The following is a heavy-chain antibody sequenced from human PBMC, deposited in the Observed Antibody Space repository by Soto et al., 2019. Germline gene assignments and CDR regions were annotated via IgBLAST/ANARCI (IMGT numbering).Heavy chain of an antibody. J-gene: IGHJ6*02. Sequence: ASVKVSCKASCYTFTSYGISWVRQAPGQGLEWMGWISAYNGNTNYAQKLQGRVTMTTDTSTSTAYMELRSLRSDDTAVYYCARVEDPSATPWWYYGMDGWGQGTTVTVYS. CDR1: CYTFTSYG. V-gene: IGHV1-18*04. CDR2: ISAYNGNT. D-gene: IGHD2-15*01. CDR3: ARVEDPSATPWWYYGMDG.